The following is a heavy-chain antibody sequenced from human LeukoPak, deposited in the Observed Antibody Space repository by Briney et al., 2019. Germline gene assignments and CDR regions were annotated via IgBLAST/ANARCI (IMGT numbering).Heavy chain of an antibody. D-gene: IGHD4/OR15-4a*01. CDR3: TSDYGPYYYYMAL. J-gene: IGHJ6*03. V-gene: IGHV3-23*01. CDR2: ISGSGEGT. Sequence: GGSLRLSCAASDYAFFSYAMTWVRQAPGKGLEWVSAISGSGEGTYYSDSVKGRFTISRDNSKDMLYLQMNDLRAEDTAVYYCTSDYGPYYYYMALWGKGTTVTVS. CDR1: DYAFFSYA.